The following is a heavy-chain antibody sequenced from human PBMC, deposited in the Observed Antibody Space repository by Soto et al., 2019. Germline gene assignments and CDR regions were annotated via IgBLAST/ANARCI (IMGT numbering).Heavy chain of an antibody. CDR2: ISGSGATL. Sequence: GGSLRLSCAASGFTFSDYYMNWVRQAPGKGLEWLSYISGSGATLFYVDSVKGRFIVTRDNAKDSLYLQMNSLRAEDTAVYYCVRDKRKTMFGGERAQDIWGQGTMVTVSS. CDR3: VRDKRKTMFGGERAQDI. CDR1: GFTFSDYY. V-gene: IGHV3-11*04. D-gene: IGHD3-3*01. J-gene: IGHJ3*02.